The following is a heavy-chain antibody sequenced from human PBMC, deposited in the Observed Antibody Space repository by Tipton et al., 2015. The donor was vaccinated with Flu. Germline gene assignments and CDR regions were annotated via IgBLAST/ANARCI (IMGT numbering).Heavy chain of an antibody. D-gene: IGHD2-15*01. CDR2: IYYSGST. CDR1: GGSISSGGYY. J-gene: IGHJ4*02. Sequence: TLSLTCTVSGGSISSGGYYWSWIRQHPGKGLEWIGYIYYSGSTYYNPSLKSLVTISVDTSKNQFSLKLSSVTAADTAVYYCARLLRMVVFDYWGQGTLVTVSS. V-gene: IGHV4-31*01. CDR3: ARLLRMVVFDY.